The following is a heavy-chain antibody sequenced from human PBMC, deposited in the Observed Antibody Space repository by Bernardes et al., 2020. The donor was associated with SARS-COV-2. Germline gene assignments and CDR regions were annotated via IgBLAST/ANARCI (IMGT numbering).Heavy chain of an antibody. J-gene: IGHJ3*02. CDR1: GFTFSHYA. D-gene: IGHD3-9*01. CDR2: IGGGGST. Sequence: GSLRLSCAASGFTFSHYAMGWVRQAPGKRLEWVSTIGGGGSTYYAESVKGRFTISRDNSKNTLFVQMNSLRVEDAAIYYCVKLTGYYGAFDIWGQGTLVSVSS. V-gene: IGHV3-23*01. CDR3: VKLTGYYGAFDI.